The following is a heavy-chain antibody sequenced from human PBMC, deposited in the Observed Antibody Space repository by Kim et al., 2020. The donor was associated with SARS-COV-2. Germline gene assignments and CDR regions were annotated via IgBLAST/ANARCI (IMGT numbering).Heavy chain of an antibody. V-gene: IGHV3-33*01. CDR3: ARETYCSSTRCYIGYYFDY. CDR2: IWYDGSNK. J-gene: IGHJ4*02. D-gene: IGHD2-2*02. Sequence: GGSLRLSCAASGFTFSSYGMHWVRQAPGKGLEWVAVIWYDGSNKYYADSVKGRFTISRDNSKNTLYLQMNSLRAEDTAVYYCARETYCSSTRCYIGYYFDYWGQGTLVTVSS. CDR1: GFTFSSYG.